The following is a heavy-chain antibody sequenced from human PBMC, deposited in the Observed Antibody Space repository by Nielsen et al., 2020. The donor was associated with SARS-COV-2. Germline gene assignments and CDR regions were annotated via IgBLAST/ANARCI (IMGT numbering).Heavy chain of an antibody. CDR2: IRSKANSYAT. CDR1: GFSFSDSG. V-gene: IGHV3-73*01. Sequence: GESLKISCAASGFSFSDSGMHWVRQASGKGLEWVGRIRSKANSYATAYAASVKGRFTISRDDSKNTAYLQMNSLKTEDTAVYYCTSLHCGGDCYDFDYWGQGTLVTVSS. J-gene: IGHJ4*02. D-gene: IGHD2-21*02. CDR3: TSLHCGGDCYDFDY.